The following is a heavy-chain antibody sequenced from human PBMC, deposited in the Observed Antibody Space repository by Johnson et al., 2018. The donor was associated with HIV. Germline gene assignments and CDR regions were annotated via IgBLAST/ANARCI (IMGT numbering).Heavy chain of an antibody. CDR2: IKQDGSEK. CDR3: AKDLLGTWGWAGAFDI. V-gene: IGHV3-7*03. J-gene: IGHJ3*02. D-gene: IGHD7-27*01. Sequence: VQLVESGGGVVQPGRSLRLSCAASGFTFSRYWMSWVRQAPGKGLEWVANIKQDGSEKYYVDSMKGRFTIFRDNAKNTLYLQMNSLRAEDTAVYYCAKDLLGTWGWAGAFDIWGQGTMVTVSS. CDR1: GFTFSRYW.